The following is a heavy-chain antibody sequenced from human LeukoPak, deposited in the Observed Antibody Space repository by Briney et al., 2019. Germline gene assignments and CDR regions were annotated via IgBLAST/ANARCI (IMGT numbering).Heavy chain of an antibody. V-gene: IGHV4-34*01. J-gene: IGHJ4*02. D-gene: IGHD4-11*01. CDR3: ARGLTITTPHYFDY. CDR1: GGSFSGYY. Sequence: PSETLSLTCAVYGGSFSGYYWSWIRQPPGNGLEWIGEINHSGSTNYNPSLKSRVTISVDTSKNQFSLKLSSVTAADTAVYYCARGLTITTPHYFDYWGQGTLVTVSS. CDR2: INHSGST.